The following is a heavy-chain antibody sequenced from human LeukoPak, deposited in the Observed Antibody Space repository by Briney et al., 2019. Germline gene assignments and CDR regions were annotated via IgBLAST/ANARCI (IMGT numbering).Heavy chain of an antibody. Sequence: ASVKVSCKASGYTFTGYYMRWVRQAPGQGLEWMGWINPNSGGTNYAQRFQGRVTLTRDTSINTAYMELSRLRSDDTAVYYCARGPFGELYWVDYWGQGTLVTVSP. CDR2: INPNSGGT. D-gene: IGHD3-10*01. J-gene: IGHJ4*02. V-gene: IGHV1-2*02. CDR1: GYTFTGYY. CDR3: ARGPFGELYWVDY.